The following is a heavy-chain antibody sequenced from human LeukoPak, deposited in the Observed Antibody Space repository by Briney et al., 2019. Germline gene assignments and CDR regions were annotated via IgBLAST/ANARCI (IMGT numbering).Heavy chain of an antibody. V-gene: IGHV3-21*04. CDR1: GFTFSSYS. D-gene: IGHD6-13*01. J-gene: IGHJ4*02. CDR2: ISSSSSYI. CDR3: AKDRRGQLVL. Sequence: GGSLRLSCAASGFTFSSYSMNWVRQAPGKGLEWVSSISSSSSYIYYADSVKGRFTISRDNSKNTLYLQMNSLRAEDTAVYYCAKDRRGQLVLWGQGTLVTVSS.